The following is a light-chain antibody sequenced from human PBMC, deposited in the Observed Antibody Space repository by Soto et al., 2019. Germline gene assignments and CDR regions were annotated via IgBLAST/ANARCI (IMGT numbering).Light chain of an antibody. CDR1: QSVSSSY. J-gene: IGKJ1*01. V-gene: IGKV3-20*01. CDR3: HQYGSSLWT. CDR2: GAS. Sequence: EIVLTQSPGTLSLSPGERATLSCRASQSVSSSYLAWYQQKPGQAPRLRIYGASSRATGIPDRFSGSGSGTDFTLTISRLEPEDFAVYYCHQYGSSLWTFGQGTKVEIK.